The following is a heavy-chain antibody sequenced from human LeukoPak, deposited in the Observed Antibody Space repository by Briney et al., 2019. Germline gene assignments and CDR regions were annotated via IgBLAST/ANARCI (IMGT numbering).Heavy chain of an antibody. CDR1: GGSFSGYY. J-gene: IGHJ4*02. V-gene: IGHV4-34*01. CDR3: ARGWQAGISGPFGYFDY. D-gene: IGHD6-19*01. CDR2: INHSGSA. Sequence: SETLSLTCAVSGGSFSGYYWTWIRQPPGKGLEWIGEINHSGSANYNPSLMSRVTISLDTSKNHFSLNLSSVTAADTAVYYCARGWQAGISGPFGYFDYWGQGTLVTVSS.